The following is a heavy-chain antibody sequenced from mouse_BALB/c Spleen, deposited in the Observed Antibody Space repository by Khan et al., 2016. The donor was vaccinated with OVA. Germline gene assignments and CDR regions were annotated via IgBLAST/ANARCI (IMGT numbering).Heavy chain of an antibody. CDR1: GYTFTSYV. V-gene: IGHV1S136*01. Sequence: IQLQQSSPELVKPGASVKMSCKASGYTFTSYVMHWVKQKPGQGLEWVGYIYPFNDDTKYNEKFKGKATLTSDKSSSTAYMELSSLTSEDSAVXFYATTYRSYVYCDYWGQGATLTLSS. CDR3: ATTYRSYVYCDY. J-gene: IGHJ2*01. CDR2: IYPFNDDT. D-gene: IGHD2-14*01.